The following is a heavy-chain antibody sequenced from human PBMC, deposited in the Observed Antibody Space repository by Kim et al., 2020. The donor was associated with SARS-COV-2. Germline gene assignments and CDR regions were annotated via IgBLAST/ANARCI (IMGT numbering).Heavy chain of an antibody. J-gene: IGHJ3*01. CDR1: GFTFSSFA. CDR2: IDGSGANT. CDR3: ARDRESIQWYKDAVHG. V-gene: IGHV3-23*01. D-gene: IGHD1-20*01. Sequence: GGSLRLSCAASGFTFSSFAMSWVRQAPGKGLEWISAIDGSGANTYFADSVKGRFTISRDNSKNTLYLQMNWLRVEDTATYYCARDRESIQWYKDAVHGWGQGTMVTVSS.